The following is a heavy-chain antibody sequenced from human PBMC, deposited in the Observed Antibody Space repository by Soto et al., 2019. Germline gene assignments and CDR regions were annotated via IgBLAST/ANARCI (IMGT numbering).Heavy chain of an antibody. J-gene: IGHJ2*01. CDR3: ARARGPYSNYVSWYFDL. CDR2: IYSGGNT. V-gene: IGHV3-53*04. Sequence: EVLLVESGGGLVQPGGSLRLSCAASGFTVSSNYMTWVRQAPGRGLEWVSLIYSGGNTYYADSVKGRFTISRHNSKNTVYLQVNSLRAEDTAEYYCARARGPYSNYVSWYFDLLGGGTLVTVSS. CDR1: GFTVSSNY. D-gene: IGHD4-4*01.